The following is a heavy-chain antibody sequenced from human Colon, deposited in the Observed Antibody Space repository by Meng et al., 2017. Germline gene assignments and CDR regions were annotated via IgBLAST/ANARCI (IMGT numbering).Heavy chain of an antibody. CDR1: GGSNSSSNW. Sequence: ELGLGRSEPLVTLSLSSAVSGGSNSSSNWWSWVRQPPGKGLEWMGEIYHSVSTNYNPSLKSRVTISVDKSKNQFSLKLSSVTAADTAVYYCASGRKYCSSTSFYGQFDYWGQGTLVTVSS. D-gene: IGHD2-2*01. CDR2: IYHSVST. V-gene: IGHV4-4*02. J-gene: IGHJ4*02. CDR3: ASGRKYCSSTSFYGQFDY.